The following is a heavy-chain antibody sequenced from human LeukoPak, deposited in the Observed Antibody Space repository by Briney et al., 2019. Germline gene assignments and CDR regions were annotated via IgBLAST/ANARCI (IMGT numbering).Heavy chain of an antibody. Sequence: SETLSLTCAVYGGSFSGYYRSWIRQPPGKGLEWIGEINHSGSTNYNPSLKSRVTISVDTSKNQFSLKLSSVTAADTAVYYCARLNHDYGDYHFDYWGQGTLVTVSS. CDR1: GGSFSGYY. D-gene: IGHD4-17*01. J-gene: IGHJ4*02. V-gene: IGHV4-34*01. CDR3: ARLNHDYGDYHFDY. CDR2: INHSGST.